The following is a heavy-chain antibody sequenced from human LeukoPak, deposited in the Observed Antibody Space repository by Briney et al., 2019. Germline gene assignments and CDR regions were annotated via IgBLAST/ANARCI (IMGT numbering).Heavy chain of an antibody. J-gene: IGHJ3*01. Sequence: QAGGSLRLSCAASGFTFDDYAMHWVRQAPGKGLEWVSGISWNSGSIGYADSVKGRFTISRDNAKNSLYLQINTLRAEDTAVYYCARGPGGAFDFWGQGAMVTVSS. CDR1: GFTFDDYA. V-gene: IGHV3-9*01. CDR3: ARGPGGAFDF. CDR2: ISWNSGSI. D-gene: IGHD1-1*01.